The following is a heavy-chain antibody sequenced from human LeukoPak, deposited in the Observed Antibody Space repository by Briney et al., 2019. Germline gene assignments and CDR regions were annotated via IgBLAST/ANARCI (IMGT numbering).Heavy chain of an antibody. J-gene: IGHJ4*02. D-gene: IGHD6-19*01. CDR2: IYYSGST. CDR1: GGSISSGDYY. CDR3: ARQGFKEVAAPFDY. Sequence: SETLSLTCTVSGGSISSGDYYWSWIRQPPGKGLEWIGYIYYSGSTNYNPSLKSRVTISVDTSKNQFSLKLSSVTAADTAVYYCARQGFKEVAAPFDYWGQGTLVTVSS. V-gene: IGHV4-30-4*01.